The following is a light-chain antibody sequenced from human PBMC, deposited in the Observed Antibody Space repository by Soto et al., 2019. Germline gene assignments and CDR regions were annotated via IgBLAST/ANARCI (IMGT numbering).Light chain of an antibody. J-gene: IGLJ1*01. CDR1: SSDVGSYNL. Sequence: QSALTQPASVSGSPGQSITISCTGTSSDVGSYNLISWYQQYPGKAPKLMIYEVSKRPSGVSNRFSGAKSGNTASLTISGLQAEDDADYYCCSYAGSSTFYVFGTGTKVTVL. CDR3: CSYAGSSTFYV. CDR2: EVS. V-gene: IGLV2-23*02.